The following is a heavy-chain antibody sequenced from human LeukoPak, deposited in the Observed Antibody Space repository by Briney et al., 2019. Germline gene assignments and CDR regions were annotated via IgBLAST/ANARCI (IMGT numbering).Heavy chain of an antibody. V-gene: IGHV3-23*01. CDR3: AKDIAAAGTGFDY. Sequence: GGSLRLSCAASGFTFSSYAMSWVRQAPGEGLEWVSAISGSGGSTYYADSVKGRFTISRDNSKNTLYLQMNSLRAEDTAVYYCAKDIAAAGTGFDYWGQGTLVTVSS. D-gene: IGHD6-13*01. J-gene: IGHJ4*02. CDR2: ISGSGGST. CDR1: GFTFSSYA.